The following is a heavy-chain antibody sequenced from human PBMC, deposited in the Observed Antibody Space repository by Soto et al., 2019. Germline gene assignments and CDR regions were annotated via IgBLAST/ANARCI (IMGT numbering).Heavy chain of an antibody. Sequence: SVKVSCKASGGTSSSYAISWVRQAPGQGLEWMGGIIPIFGTANYAQKFQGRVTITADKSTSTAYMELSSLRSEDTAVYYCARSVVKADYYYYGMDVWGQGTTVTVSS. CDR2: IIPIFGTA. D-gene: IGHD2-15*01. V-gene: IGHV1-69*06. J-gene: IGHJ6*02. CDR1: GGTSSSYA. CDR3: ARSVVKADYYYYGMDV.